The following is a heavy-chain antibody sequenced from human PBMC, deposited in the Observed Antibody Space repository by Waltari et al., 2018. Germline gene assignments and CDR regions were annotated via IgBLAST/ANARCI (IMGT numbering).Heavy chain of an antibody. CDR3: ARARRGNFDRSGNPLWYLDD. V-gene: IGHV4-30-2*06. D-gene: IGHD3-22*01. CDR1: GASISSDRDS. CDR2: IYHSGRT. Sequence: QLQLQESGSGLVKSSQTLSLLCAVSGASISSDRDSWSWIRQSPGKGLECIGDIYHSGRTYYNPALRRRVTISGEWPKNQFSLNLASVTAADTAVYYCARARRGNFDRSGNPLWYLDDWGQGILVTVSS. J-gene: IGHJ4*02.